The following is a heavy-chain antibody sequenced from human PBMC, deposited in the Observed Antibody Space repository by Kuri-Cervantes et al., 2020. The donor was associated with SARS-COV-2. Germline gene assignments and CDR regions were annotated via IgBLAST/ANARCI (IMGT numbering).Heavy chain of an antibody. CDR1: GFTFTSYA. CDR2: ISYDGSTK. J-gene: IGHJ4*02. D-gene: IGHD3-22*01. CDR3: AKAEEYYYDPDY. Sequence: GGSPRLSCAVSGFTFTSYAMHWVRQAPGKGLEWVAVISYDGSTKYYGDSVKGRFTISRDNSKNTLYLQMNSLRAEDTAVYYCAKAEEYYYDPDYWGQGTLVTVSS. V-gene: IGHV3-30*18.